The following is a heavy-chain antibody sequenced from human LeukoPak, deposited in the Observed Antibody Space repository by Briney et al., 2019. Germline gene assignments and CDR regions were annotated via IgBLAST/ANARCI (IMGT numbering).Heavy chain of an antibody. D-gene: IGHD3-10*01. CDR3: ARDGSLDYFAGVI. V-gene: IGHV4-39*07. J-gene: IGHJ3*02. Sequence: PSETLSFTCTVSSGSISSSTYYWGWIRQPPGKGLEWIGSIYYSGSTYYNPSLKSRVTISVDTSKNQFSLKLSSVTAADTAVYYCARDGSLDYFAGVIWGQGTMVTVSS. CDR1: SGSISSSTYY. CDR2: IYYSGST.